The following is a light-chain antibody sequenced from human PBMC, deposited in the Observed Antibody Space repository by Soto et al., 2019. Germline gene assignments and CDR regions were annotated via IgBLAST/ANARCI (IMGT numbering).Light chain of an antibody. CDR3: QQRSNWPIT. Sequence: EIVLPQSPATLSLSPGERATLSCRASQSVSSYLAWYQQKPGQAPRLAIYDASNRATGIPARFSGSGSGTDFTLTISSLEPEDFAVYYCQQRSNWPITFGQGTRLEIK. J-gene: IGKJ5*01. CDR1: QSVSSY. CDR2: DAS. V-gene: IGKV3-11*01.